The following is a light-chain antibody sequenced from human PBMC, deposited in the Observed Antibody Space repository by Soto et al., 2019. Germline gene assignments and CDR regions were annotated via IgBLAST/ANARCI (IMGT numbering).Light chain of an antibody. V-gene: IGKV3-11*01. Sequence: DIVMTQSPLSLPVTPGEPATLSCKASQLINTYVAWYQHRPGQGPRLLIYEASKRATGIPARFSGSGSGTDFTLTISSLEPEDFGIYYCQQRHTWPTTFGGGAKVEI. J-gene: IGKJ4*01. CDR2: EAS. CDR1: QLINTY. CDR3: QQRHTWPTT.